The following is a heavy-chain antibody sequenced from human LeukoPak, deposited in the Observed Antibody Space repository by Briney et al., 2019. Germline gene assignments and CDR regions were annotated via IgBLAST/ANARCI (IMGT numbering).Heavy chain of an antibody. Sequence: GGSLRLSCAASGFTFSIYGMHWVRQAPGKGLEWVAVIWYDGSNKYYADSVKGRFTISRDNSKNTLYLQMNSLSAEDTAVYYCSRRDGYDFDYWGQGTLVTVSS. CDR1: GFTFSIYG. CDR2: IWYDGSNK. D-gene: IGHD5-24*01. J-gene: IGHJ4*02. CDR3: SRRDGYDFDY. V-gene: IGHV3-33*01.